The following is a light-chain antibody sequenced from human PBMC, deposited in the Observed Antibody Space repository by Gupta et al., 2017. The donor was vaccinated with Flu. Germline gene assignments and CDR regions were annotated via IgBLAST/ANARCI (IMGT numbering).Light chain of an antibody. Sequence: IVLTQSPATLSLSPGERATPSCGASQSVSSSDLAWYQQKPGLAPRLLIYDASSRATGIPDRFSGSGSGSDFTLTISRLEPEDFAVDYCQQYGSSPYSFGQGTKLEIK. CDR2: DAS. V-gene: IGKV3D-20*01. J-gene: IGKJ2*03. CDR1: QSVSSSD. CDR3: QQYGSSPYS.